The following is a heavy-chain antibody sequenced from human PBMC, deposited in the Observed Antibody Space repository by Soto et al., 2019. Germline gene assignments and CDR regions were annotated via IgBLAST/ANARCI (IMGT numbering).Heavy chain of an antibody. CDR2: IIPILGIT. J-gene: IGHJ4*02. D-gene: IGHD4-17*01. Sequence: QVQLVQSGAEVKKPGSSVKVSCKASGGTFSSYTISWVRQAPGQGLEWMGRIIPILGITNYAQKFQGRVTITANKSTSTAYLELSSLRSEDTAVYYWASPKPLRGSGFLFDYWGEGTLVTVSS. CDR1: GGTFSSYT. V-gene: IGHV1-69*02. CDR3: ASPKPLRGSGFLFDY.